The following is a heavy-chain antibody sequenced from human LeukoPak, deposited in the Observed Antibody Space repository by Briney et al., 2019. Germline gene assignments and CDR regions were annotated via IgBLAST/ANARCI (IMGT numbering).Heavy chain of an antibody. D-gene: IGHD6-13*01. CDR1: GYTFTGYY. Sequence: ASVTVSCKASGYTFTGYYMHWVRQAPGQGLEWMGWINPNSGGTNYAQKFQGRVTMTRDTSINTAYMELSRLRSDDTALYYCARAASGTYSFDYWGQGALVTVSS. J-gene: IGHJ4*02. CDR3: ARAASGTYSFDY. CDR2: INPNSGGT. V-gene: IGHV1-2*02.